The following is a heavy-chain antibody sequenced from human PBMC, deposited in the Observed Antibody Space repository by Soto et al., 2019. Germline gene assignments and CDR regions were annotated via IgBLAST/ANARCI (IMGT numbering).Heavy chain of an antibody. V-gene: IGHV4-59*01. CDR1: GGPISSYY. CDR2: IYYSGST. Sequence: QVQLQESGPGLVKPSETLSLNCTVSGGPISSYYWSWIRQSPGKGLEWIGYIYYSGSTNYNPSLKRRXPXSXDXXKNQFSLELSSVTAADTAVYYCARGSSGWPPRLDYWGQGTLVTVSS. CDR3: ARGSSGWPPRLDY. D-gene: IGHD6-19*01. J-gene: IGHJ4*02.